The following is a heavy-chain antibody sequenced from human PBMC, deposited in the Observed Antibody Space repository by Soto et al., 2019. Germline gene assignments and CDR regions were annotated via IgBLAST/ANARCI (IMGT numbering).Heavy chain of an antibody. J-gene: IGHJ4*02. CDR3: ARAWGYGSGRYFDY. D-gene: IGHD3-10*01. CDR1: GYTFTGYY. Sequence: ASVKVSCKVSGYTFTGYYMHWVRQAPGQGLEWMGWINPNSGGTNYAQKFQGWVTMTRDTSISTAYMELSRLRSDDTAVYYCARAWGYGSGRYFDYWGQGTLVTVSS. V-gene: IGHV1-2*04. CDR2: INPNSGGT.